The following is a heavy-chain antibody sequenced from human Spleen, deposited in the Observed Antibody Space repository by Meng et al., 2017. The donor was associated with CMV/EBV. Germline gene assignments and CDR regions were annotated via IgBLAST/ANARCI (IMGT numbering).Heavy chain of an antibody. CDR2: IYYSGST. CDR3: AREDGSGGFVDY. J-gene: IGHJ4*02. Sequence: TVSGGSISSGDYYWSWIRQPPGKGLEWIGYIYYSGSTYHNPSLKSRVTISVDTSKNQFSLKLSSVTAADTAVYYCAREDGSGGFVDYWGQGTLVTVSS. V-gene: IGHV4-30-4*01. CDR1: GGSISSGDYY. D-gene: IGHD6-25*01.